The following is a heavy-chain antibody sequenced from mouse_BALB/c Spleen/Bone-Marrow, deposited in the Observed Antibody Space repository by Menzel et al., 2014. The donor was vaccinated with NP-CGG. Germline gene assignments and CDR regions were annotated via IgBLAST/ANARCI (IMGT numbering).Heavy chain of an antibody. V-gene: IGHV5-17*02. CDR1: GFTFRSFG. CDR2: ISGGTSTI. D-gene: IGHD2-3*01. CDR3: VRGGYYAPSYFDS. J-gene: IGHJ2*01. Sequence: EVMLVESGGGLVQPGGSRKLSCAASGFTFRSFGMHWARQAPEKGLEWVAYISGGTSTIYYADTVKGRFTISRDNPNNTLFLQMTSLRSEDTAMYYCVRGGYYAPSYFDSWGQGTTLTVSS.